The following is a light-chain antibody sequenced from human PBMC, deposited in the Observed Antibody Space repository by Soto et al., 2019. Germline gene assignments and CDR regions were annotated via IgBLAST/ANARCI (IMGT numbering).Light chain of an antibody. Sequence: EIVLTQSPGTLSLSPGERATLSCRASQSVSNNYLAWYQQKPGQAPRLLIYGAYNMATGIPARFSGSGSGTDFTLTISRLEPEGFAVYYCQQYGSSPATFGQGTNLEIK. V-gene: IGKV3-20*01. J-gene: IGKJ2*01. CDR3: QQYGSSPAT. CDR1: QSVSNNY. CDR2: GAY.